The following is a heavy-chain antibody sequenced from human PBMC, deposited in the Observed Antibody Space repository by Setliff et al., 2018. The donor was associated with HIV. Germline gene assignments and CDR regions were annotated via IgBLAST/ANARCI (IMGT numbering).Heavy chain of an antibody. Sequence: SETLSLTCTVSGGSISSGSYYWSWIRQPAGKGLEWIGRIYTTGITNYIPPLKSRVTISLDTSKNQFSLLLSSVTAADTAMYFCARRPGGITRARLDNWGQGTLVTVSS. D-gene: IGHD3-16*01. V-gene: IGHV4-61*02. J-gene: IGHJ4*02. CDR3: ARRPGGITRARLDN. CDR1: GGSISSGSYY. CDR2: IYTTGIT.